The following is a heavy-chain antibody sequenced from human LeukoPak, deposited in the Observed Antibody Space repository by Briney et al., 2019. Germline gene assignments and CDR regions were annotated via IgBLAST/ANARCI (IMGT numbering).Heavy chain of an antibody. CDR3: ARRRPTHYYYMDV. CDR1: GYTFSNYV. J-gene: IGHJ6*03. V-gene: IGHV1-18*04. CDR2: ISANNGDT. Sequence: ASVKVSCKASGYTFSNYVITWVRQAPGQGLEWMGWISANNGDTNIAQKFQGRVLMTTDTSTSTAYMQLGSLRSDDTAVYYCARRRPTHYYYMDVWGKGTTVVVSS.